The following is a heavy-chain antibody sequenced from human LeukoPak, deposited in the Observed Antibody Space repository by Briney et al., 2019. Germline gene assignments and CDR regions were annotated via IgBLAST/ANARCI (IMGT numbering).Heavy chain of an antibody. J-gene: IGHJ3*02. CDR1: GGAISSYY. Sequence: PSETLSLTCTVSGGAISSYYWSWIRQPPGKGLEWIGYIYYSGNTNYNPSLKSRVTISVDTSKNHLSLRLSSVTAADTAVYYCARGDGYNAFDIWGQGTMVTVSS. D-gene: IGHD5-24*01. CDR2: IYYSGNT. V-gene: IGHV4-59*01. CDR3: ARGDGYNAFDI.